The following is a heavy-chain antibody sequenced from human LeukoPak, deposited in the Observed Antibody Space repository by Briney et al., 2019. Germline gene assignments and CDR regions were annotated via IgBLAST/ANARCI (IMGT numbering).Heavy chain of an antibody. J-gene: IGHJ4*02. CDR2: ISYDGSNK. Sequence: GGSLRLSCAASGFTFSSYAMHWVRQAPGKGLEWVAVISYDGSNKYYADSVKGRFTISRDNSKNTLYLQMNSLRAEDTAVYYCAKDRPDYGADFDYWGQGTLVTVSS. V-gene: IGHV3-30-3*01. CDR3: AKDRPDYGADFDY. CDR1: GFTFSSYA. D-gene: IGHD4-17*01.